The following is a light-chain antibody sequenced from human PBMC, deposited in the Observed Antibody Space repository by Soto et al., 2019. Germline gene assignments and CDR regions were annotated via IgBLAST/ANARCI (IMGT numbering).Light chain of an antibody. Sequence: QSVLTQPASVSGSPGQSITLSCTGSRSDVGGYNLVSWYQHHPGNAPKLMIYEGTKRPSGVSNRFSGSKSANTASLTISGLQAEDEADYYCCSYAGSSTYVFGTGTKVTVL. J-gene: IGLJ1*01. CDR3: CSYAGSSTYV. CDR2: EGT. V-gene: IGLV2-23*01. CDR1: RSDVGGYNL.